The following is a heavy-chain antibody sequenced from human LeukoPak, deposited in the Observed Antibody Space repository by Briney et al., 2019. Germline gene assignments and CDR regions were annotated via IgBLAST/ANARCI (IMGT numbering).Heavy chain of an antibody. V-gene: IGHV3-30*02. Sequence: GGSLRLSXAASGFTFSSYGMHWVRQAPGKGLEWVAFIRYDGSNKYYADSVKGRFTISRDNSKNTLYLQMNSLRAEDTAVYYCAKGVVVAAKTYYFDYWGQGTLVTVSS. D-gene: IGHD2-15*01. CDR1: GFTFSSYG. CDR2: IRYDGSNK. J-gene: IGHJ4*02. CDR3: AKGVVVAAKTYYFDY.